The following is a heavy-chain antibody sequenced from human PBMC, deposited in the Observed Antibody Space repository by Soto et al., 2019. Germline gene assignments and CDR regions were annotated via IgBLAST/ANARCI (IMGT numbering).Heavy chain of an antibody. J-gene: IGHJ3*02. D-gene: IGHD2-15*01. CDR1: GFTFSSYA. Sequence: QVQLVESGGGVVQPGRSLRLSCAASGFTFSSYAMHWVRQAPGKGLEWVAVISSDGSNKYYADSVKGRCTISRDNSKNTMYLQMNSLRAEDTAVYYCAREEGYCSGGSCYPDGFDIWGQGTMVTVSS. CDR2: ISSDGSNK. V-gene: IGHV3-30-3*01. CDR3: AREEGYCSGGSCYPDGFDI.